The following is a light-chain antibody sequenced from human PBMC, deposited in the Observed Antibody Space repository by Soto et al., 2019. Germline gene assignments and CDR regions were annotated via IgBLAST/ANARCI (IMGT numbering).Light chain of an antibody. CDR1: SSNVGNNR. CDR3: GTWDSSLSVGV. Sequence: QAVVTQPPSVSAAPGQKVTISCSGSSSNVGNNRISWYQQLPGTAPRLLIYDDTERPSGIPDRFSGSKSGTSATLGITGLQTGDEADYYCGTWDSSLSVGVFGGGTQLTVL. J-gene: IGLJ2*01. CDR2: DDT. V-gene: IGLV1-51*01.